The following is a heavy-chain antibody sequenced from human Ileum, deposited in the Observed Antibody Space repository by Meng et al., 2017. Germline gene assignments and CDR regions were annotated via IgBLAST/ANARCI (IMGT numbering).Heavy chain of an antibody. CDR3: AHIFDS. CDR1: GRSISSSDW. V-gene: IGHV4-4*02. Sequence: LQESGPGLVEPSATLSLTCAVSGRSISSSDWWSWVRQPPGKGLEWIAEMNLGGSPNYNPSLKSRVTMSVDKSNDHLSLQLTSVTAADTAVYYCAHIFDSWGQGTLVTVSS. CDR2: MNLGGSP. J-gene: IGHJ4*02.